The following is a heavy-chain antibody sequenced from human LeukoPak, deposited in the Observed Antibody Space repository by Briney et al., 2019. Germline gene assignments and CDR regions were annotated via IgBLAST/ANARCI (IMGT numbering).Heavy chain of an antibody. J-gene: IGHJ5*02. D-gene: IGHD2-2*01. CDR1: GDTFATNW. Sequence: GESLKISCKGSGDTFATNWIGWVRQLPGKGLEWMGVIYPGDSRTRYNPSFQGQVTISADKSTSTAYLQWSSLQASDSGMYYCACRQFTSPWSDPWGQGTLVTVSS. CDR3: ACRQFTSPWSDP. CDR2: IYPGDSRT. V-gene: IGHV5-51*01.